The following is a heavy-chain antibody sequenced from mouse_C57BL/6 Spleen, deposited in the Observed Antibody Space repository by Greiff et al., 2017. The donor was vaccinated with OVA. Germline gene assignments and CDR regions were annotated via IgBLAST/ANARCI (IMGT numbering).Heavy chain of an antibody. CDR2: INPNNGGT. V-gene: IGHV1-26*01. CDR1: GYTFTDYY. CDR3: AREGVYAMDY. J-gene: IGHJ4*01. Sequence: EVQLQQSGPELVKPGASVKISCKASGYTFTDYYMNWVKQSHGKSLEWIGDINPNNGGTSYNQKFKGKATLTVDKSSSTAYMELRSLTSEDSAVYYCAREGVYAMDYWGQGTSVTVSS.